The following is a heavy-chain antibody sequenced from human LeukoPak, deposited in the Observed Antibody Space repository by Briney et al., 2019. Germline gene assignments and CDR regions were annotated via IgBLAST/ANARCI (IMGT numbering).Heavy chain of an antibody. J-gene: IGHJ4*02. V-gene: IGHV4-34*01. D-gene: IGHD3-22*01. CDR1: GGSFSGYY. CDR3: AREESDSSGYYGSYFDY. Sequence: SETLSLTCAVYGGSFSGYYWSWIRQPPGKGLEWIGEINHSGSTYYNPSLKSRVTISVDTSKNQFSLKLSSVTAADTAVYYCAREESDSSGYYGSYFDYWGQGTLVTVSS. CDR2: INHSGST.